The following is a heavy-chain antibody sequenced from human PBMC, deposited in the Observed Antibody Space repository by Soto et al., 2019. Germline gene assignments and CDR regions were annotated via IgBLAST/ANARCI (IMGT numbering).Heavy chain of an antibody. CDR2: IYYSGST. D-gene: IGHD2-15*01. J-gene: IGHJ5*02. V-gene: IGHV4-39*01. CDR3: ASQPYYCSGGSCPRDWFDP. CDR1: GGSISSSSYY. Sequence: QLQLQESGPGLVKPSETLSLTCTVSGGSISSSSYYWGWIRQPPGKGLEWIGSIYYSGSTYYNPSLKSRVTISVDTSKNQFSLKLSSVTAADTAVYYCASQPYYCSGGSCPRDWFDPWGQGTLVTVSS.